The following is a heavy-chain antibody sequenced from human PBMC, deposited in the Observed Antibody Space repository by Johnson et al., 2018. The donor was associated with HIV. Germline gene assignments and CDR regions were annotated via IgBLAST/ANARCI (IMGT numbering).Heavy chain of an antibody. CDR1: GFTVSSNY. Sequence: QVQLVESGGGVVQPGRSLRLSCAASGFTVSSNYMSLVRQAPGKGLEWVSYISSGGSSIKYAHSVKGRFTISRDNVRKSLYLEMNSLRVDETAVYYCARDHPAGIGAIFDAWGQGTLVTVSS. V-gene: IGHV3-11*04. CDR3: ARDHPAGIGAIFDA. J-gene: IGHJ3*01. CDR2: ISSGGSSI. D-gene: IGHD6-13*01.